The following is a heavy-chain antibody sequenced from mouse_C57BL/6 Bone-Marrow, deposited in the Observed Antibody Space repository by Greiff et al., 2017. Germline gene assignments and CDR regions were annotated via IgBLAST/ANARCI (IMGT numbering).Heavy chain of an antibody. CDR2: ISSGGSYT. J-gene: IGHJ4*01. CDR3: ARHNLYYDMDY. Sequence: EVQLVESGGDLVKPGGSLKLSCAASGFTFSSYGMSWVRQTPDKRLEWVATISSGGSYTYYPDSVKGRFTISRDNAKNTLYLQMSSLKSEDTAMYYCARHNLYYDMDYWGQGTSVTVSS. V-gene: IGHV5-6*01. CDR1: GFTFSSYG.